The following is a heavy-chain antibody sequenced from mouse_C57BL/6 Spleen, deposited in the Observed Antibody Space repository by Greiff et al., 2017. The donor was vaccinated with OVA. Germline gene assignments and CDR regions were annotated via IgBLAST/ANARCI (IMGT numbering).Heavy chain of an antibody. CDR2: ISSGSSTI. V-gene: IGHV5-17*01. CDR3: ARRRDYPLDY. CDR1: GFTFSDYG. Sequence: EVKLMESGGGLVKPGGSLKLSCAASGFTFSDYGMHWVRQAPEKGLEWVAYISSGSSTIYYADTVKGRFTISRDNAKNTLFLQMTSLRSEDTAMYYCARRRDYPLDYWGQGTTLTVSS. J-gene: IGHJ2*01. D-gene: IGHD2-4*01.